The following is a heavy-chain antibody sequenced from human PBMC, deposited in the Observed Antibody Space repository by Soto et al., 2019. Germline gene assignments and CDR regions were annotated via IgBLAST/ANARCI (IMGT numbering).Heavy chain of an antibody. Sequence: ASVKVSCKASGGTFSSYAISWVRQAPGQGLEWMGGIIPIFGTANYAQKFQGRVTITADESTSTAYMELSSLRSEDTAVYYCASHTAMVDFDYWGQGTLATVSS. CDR2: IIPIFGTA. CDR1: GGTFSSYA. D-gene: IGHD5-18*01. J-gene: IGHJ4*02. CDR3: ASHTAMVDFDY. V-gene: IGHV1-69*13.